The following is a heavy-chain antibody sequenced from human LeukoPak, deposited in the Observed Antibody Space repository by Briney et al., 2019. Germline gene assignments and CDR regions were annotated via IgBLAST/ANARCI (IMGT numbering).Heavy chain of an antibody. D-gene: IGHD3-22*01. V-gene: IGHV3-23*01. CDR2: ISGSGGST. CDR3: ARGLFDSSGLLDD. Sequence: PGGSLRLSCAASGFTFSSYAMSWVRQAPGKGLEWVSAISGSGGSTYYADSVKGRFTTSRDNSKNTLYLQMNSLRAEDTALHHCARGLFDSSGLLDDWGQGTLVTVSS. J-gene: IGHJ4*02. CDR1: GFTFSSYA.